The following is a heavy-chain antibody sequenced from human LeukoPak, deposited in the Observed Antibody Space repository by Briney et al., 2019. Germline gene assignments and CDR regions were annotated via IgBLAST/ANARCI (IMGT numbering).Heavy chain of an antibody. CDR1: GGSITTNNYY. J-gene: IGHJ4*02. CDR2: IFHNGST. V-gene: IGHV4-39*01. D-gene: IGHD3-22*01. Sequence: PSGTLSLTCTVSGGSITTNNYYWGWVRQPPGKGLEWVGSIFHNGSTYYNPSLKSRITISVDTSKNQFSLKMRSVTAADTALYFCARSPPFYSDSSGYFDYWGQGTLVTVSS. CDR3: ARSPPFYSDSSGYFDY.